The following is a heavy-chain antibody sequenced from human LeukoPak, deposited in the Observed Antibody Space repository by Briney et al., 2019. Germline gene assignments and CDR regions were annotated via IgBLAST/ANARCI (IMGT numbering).Heavy chain of an antibody. Sequence: PSETLSLTCTVSGGSISSYYWSWIRQPPGKGLEWIGYIYYSGSTNYNPSLKSRVTISVDTSKNQFSLKLSSVTAADTAVYYCARVEVGAPPFDYWGQGTLVTVSS. CDR1: GGSISSYY. J-gene: IGHJ4*02. D-gene: IGHD1-26*01. V-gene: IGHV4-59*01. CDR3: ARVEVGAPPFDY. CDR2: IYYSGST.